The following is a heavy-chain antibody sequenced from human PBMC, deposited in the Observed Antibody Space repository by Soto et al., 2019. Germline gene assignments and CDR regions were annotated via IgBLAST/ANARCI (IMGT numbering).Heavy chain of an antibody. CDR3: AKYPCLITFVFYYYMDV. D-gene: IGHD3-16*01. Sequence: QFGGSLRLSCAASGFTFSSYAMSWVRQAPGKGLEWVSAISGSGGSTYYADSVKGRFTISRDNSKNTLYLQMNSLRAEDTAVYYCAKYPCLITFVFYYYMDVCGKGTTVTVSS. CDR2: ISGSGGST. V-gene: IGHV3-23*01. J-gene: IGHJ6*03. CDR1: GFTFSSYA.